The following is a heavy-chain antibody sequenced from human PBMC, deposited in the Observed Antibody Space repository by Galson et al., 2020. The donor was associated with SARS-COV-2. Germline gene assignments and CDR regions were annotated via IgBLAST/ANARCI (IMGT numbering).Heavy chain of an antibody. D-gene: IGHD3-22*01. CDR2: ISYDGSNK. CDR1: GFTFSSYA. CDR3: ARDGNYYESSGYYYSPGNDGPGSDGMDV. J-gene: IGHJ6*02. V-gene: IGHV3-30*04. Sequence: GRSLRLSCAASGFTFSSYAMHWVRQAPGKGLEWVAVISYDGSNKYYADSVKGRFTISRDNSKNTLYLQMNRLRAEDTAVYYCARDGNYYESSGYYYSPGNDGPGSDGMDVWGQGTTVTVSS.